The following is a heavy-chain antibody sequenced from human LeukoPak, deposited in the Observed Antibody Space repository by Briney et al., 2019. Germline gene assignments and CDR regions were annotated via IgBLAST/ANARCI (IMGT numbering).Heavy chain of an antibody. CDR3: ARVTGYMIEDYFDY. J-gene: IGHJ4*02. D-gene: IGHD3-22*01. Sequence: SETLSLTRTVSGGSISSYYWSWIRQPPGKGLEWIGYIYYSGSTNYNPSLKSRVTISVDTSKNQFSLKLRSVTAADTAVYYCARVTGYMIEDYFDYWGQGTLVTVSS. CDR1: GGSISSYY. CDR2: IYYSGST. V-gene: IGHV4-59*01.